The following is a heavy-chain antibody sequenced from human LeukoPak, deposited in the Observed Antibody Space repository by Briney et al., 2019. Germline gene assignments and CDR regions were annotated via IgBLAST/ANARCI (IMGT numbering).Heavy chain of an antibody. CDR3: ASDYRSDAFDI. CDR2: INHSGST. J-gene: IGHJ3*02. D-gene: IGHD4-11*01. V-gene: IGHV4-34*01. CDR1: GGSFSGYY. Sequence: SETLSLTCAVYGGSFSGYYWSWIRQPPGKGLEWIGEINHSGSTNYNPSLKSRVTISVDTSKNQFSLKLSSVTAADTAVYYCASDYRSDAFDIWGQGTMVTVSP.